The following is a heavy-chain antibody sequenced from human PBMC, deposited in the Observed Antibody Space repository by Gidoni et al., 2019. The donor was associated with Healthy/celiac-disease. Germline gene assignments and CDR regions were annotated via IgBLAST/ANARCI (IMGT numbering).Heavy chain of an antibody. CDR3: ARQGGGSSWYRGWFDP. J-gene: IGHJ5*02. CDR2: IYYSGST. D-gene: IGHD6-13*01. Sequence: QLQLQESGPGLVKPSETLSLTCTLSGGSLSSTSHYWGWIRQPPGKGLEWRGSIYYSGSTYYNPSLKRRVTISVDTSKNQFSLKLSSVTAADTAVYYCARQGGGSSWYRGWFDPWGQGTLVTVSS. V-gene: IGHV4-39*01. CDR1: GGSLSSTSHY.